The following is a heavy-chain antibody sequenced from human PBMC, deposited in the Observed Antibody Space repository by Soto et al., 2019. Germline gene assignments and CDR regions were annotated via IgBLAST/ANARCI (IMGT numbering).Heavy chain of an antibody. V-gene: IGHV4-59*01. CDR1: GGSISSYY. CDR2: IYYSGST. J-gene: IGHJ6*02. CDR3: ARERGYYYDSSGHYGMDV. D-gene: IGHD3-22*01. Sequence: PSETLSLTCTVSGGSISSYYWSWIRQPPGKGLEWIGYIYYSGSTNYNPSLKSRVTISVDTSKNQFSLKLSSVTAADTAVYYCARERGYYYDSSGHYGMDVWGQGTTVT.